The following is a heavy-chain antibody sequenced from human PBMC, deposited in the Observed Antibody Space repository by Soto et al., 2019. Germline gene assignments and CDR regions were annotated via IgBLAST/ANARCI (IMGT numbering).Heavy chain of an antibody. D-gene: IGHD2-2*01. V-gene: IGHV1-18*01. CDR1: GYTITSYG. CDR2: ISAYNGNT. J-gene: IGHJ3*02. CDR3: ARTTPYCSSTSCYVEAAFDI. Sequence: ASVKVSCKASGYTITSYGISWVRQAPGQGLEWMGWISAYNGNTNYAQKLQGRVTMTTDTSTSTAYMELRSLRSDDTAVYYCARTTPYCSSTSCYVEAAFDIWGQGTMVTVS.